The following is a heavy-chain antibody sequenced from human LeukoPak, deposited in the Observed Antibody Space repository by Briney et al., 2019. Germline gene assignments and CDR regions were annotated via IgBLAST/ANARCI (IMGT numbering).Heavy chain of an antibody. CDR2: ITSSGSTM. Sequence: PGGSLRLSCSASGFTFSNFEMNWVRQAPGKGLEWLSYITSSGSTMFYSDSVKGRFAISRDNAKNSLYLHLSSLRAEDPAIYYCARDPVHFDAFDVWGQGAMVAVSS. V-gene: IGHV3-48*03. CDR1: GFTFSNFE. J-gene: IGHJ3*01. CDR3: ARDPVHFDAFDV.